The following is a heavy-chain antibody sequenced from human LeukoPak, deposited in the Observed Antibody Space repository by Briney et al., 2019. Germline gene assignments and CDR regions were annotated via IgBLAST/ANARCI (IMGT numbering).Heavy chain of an antibody. CDR1: VGSIISYY. J-gene: IGHJ5*02. CDR3: ARDLAAAGTGWFDP. V-gene: IGHV4-4*07. CDR2: IYTSGST. Sequence: SETLSLTCTVTVGSIISYYWSWIRQPAGKGLDWIGRIYTSGSTNYNPSLKSRVTMSVDTSKNQFSLKLSSVTAADTAVYYCARDLAAAGTGWFDPWGQGTLVTVSS. D-gene: IGHD6-13*01.